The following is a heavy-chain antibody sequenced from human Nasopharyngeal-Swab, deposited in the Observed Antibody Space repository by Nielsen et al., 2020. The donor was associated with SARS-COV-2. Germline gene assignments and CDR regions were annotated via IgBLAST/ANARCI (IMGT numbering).Heavy chain of an antibody. Sequence: WIRQPPGKGLEWIGRMYTSGETYYNPSLKSRVTISEDTSMNQFSLKMRSVTAADTATYYCARDGVLSPIDYWGQGTLVTVSS. D-gene: IGHD3-3*01. CDR2: MYTSGET. CDR3: ARDGVLSPIDY. J-gene: IGHJ4*02. V-gene: IGHV4-61*02.